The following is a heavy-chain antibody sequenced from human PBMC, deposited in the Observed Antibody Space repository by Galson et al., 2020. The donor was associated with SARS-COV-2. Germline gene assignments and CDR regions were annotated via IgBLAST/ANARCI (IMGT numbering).Heavy chain of an antibody. D-gene: IGHD3-3*01. CDR2: INHSGST. Sequence: SETLSLTCAVYGGSFSGYYWSWIRQPPGKGLEWIGEINHSGSTNYNPSLKSRVTISVDTSKNQFSLKLSSVTAADTAVYYCARGYPQAIFGVVITPESRNYFDYWGQGTLVTVSS. CDR1: GGSFSGYY. CDR3: ARGYPQAIFGVVITPESRNYFDY. V-gene: IGHV4-34*01. J-gene: IGHJ4*02.